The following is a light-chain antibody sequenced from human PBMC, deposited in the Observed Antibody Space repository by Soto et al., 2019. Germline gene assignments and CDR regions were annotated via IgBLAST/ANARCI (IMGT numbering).Light chain of an antibody. CDR3: QQRNIWPPVT. Sequence: IVMTQSPATLSVSPGERATLSCRASQSVSSNLAWYQQKPGQAPRLLIYGASTRATGIPARFSGSGSGTDFTLTISSLEPEDSAVYYCQQRNIWPPVTFSQGTRLEIK. CDR1: QSVSSN. CDR2: GAS. V-gene: IGKV3-15*01. J-gene: IGKJ5*01.